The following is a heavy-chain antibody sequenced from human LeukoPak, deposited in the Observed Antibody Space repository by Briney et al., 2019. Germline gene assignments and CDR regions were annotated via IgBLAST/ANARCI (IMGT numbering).Heavy chain of an antibody. V-gene: IGHV3-7*01. Sequence: QPGGSLRLSCAVSGFTFRSYWMNWVRQAPGKGLEWVANIKEDGSEKFYEDSVRGRFTISRDNAKNSLYLQMNSLRAEDTAVYYCAREVRGFNYFDYWGQGTLVTVSS. D-gene: IGHD3-10*01. CDR2: IKEDGSEK. CDR1: GFTFRSYW. J-gene: IGHJ4*02. CDR3: AREVRGFNYFDY.